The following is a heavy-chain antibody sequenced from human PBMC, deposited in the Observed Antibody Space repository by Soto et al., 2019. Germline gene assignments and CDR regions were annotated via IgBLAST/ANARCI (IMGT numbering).Heavy chain of an antibody. CDR2: ISGSGGST. CDR1: GFTFSSYA. Sequence: EVQLLESGGGLVQPGGSLRLSCAASGFTFSSYAMSWVRQAPGKGLEWVSAISGSGGSTYYADSVKGRFTISRDNSKNTLYLQMNSLRAEDTAVYYCAKVRSIVVVVAALLPLDVWGQGTTVTVSS. CDR3: AKVRSIVVVVAALLPLDV. V-gene: IGHV3-23*01. J-gene: IGHJ6*02. D-gene: IGHD2-15*01.